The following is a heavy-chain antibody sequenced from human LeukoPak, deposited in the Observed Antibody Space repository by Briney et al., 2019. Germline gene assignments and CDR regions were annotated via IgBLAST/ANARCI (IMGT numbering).Heavy chain of an antibody. D-gene: IGHD3-22*01. CDR1: GFTFSSYW. V-gene: IGHV3-7*01. Sequence: GGSLRLSCAASGFTFSSYWMSWVRQAPGKGLEWVANIKQDGSEKYYVDSVKGRFTISRDNAKNSLYLQMNSLRAEDTAVYYCARVPVLVTYYYDSSGYYFDYWGQGTLVTASS. CDR2: IKQDGSEK. CDR3: ARVPVLVTYYYDSSGYYFDY. J-gene: IGHJ4*02.